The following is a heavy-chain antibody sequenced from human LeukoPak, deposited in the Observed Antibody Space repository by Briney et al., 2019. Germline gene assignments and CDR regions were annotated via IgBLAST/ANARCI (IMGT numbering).Heavy chain of an antibody. V-gene: IGHV1-18*01. CDR3: ARERDFDY. Sequence: ASVKVSCKASGYTFSNYGISWVRQAPGQGLEWMGWISVYNGNTNYAQKVQGRVTMTRNTSISTAYMELSSLRSEDTAVYYCARERDFDYWGQGTLVTVSS. CDR1: GYTFSNYG. CDR2: ISVYNGNT. J-gene: IGHJ4*02.